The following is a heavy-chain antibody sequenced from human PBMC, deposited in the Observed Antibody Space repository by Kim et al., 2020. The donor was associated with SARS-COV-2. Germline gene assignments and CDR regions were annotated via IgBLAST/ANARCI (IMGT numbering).Heavy chain of an antibody. Sequence: GETIYAQKFQGSVTMTEDTSTDTAYMELSSLRSEDTAVYYCATLTGDLGYWGQGTLVTVSS. CDR2: GET. J-gene: IGHJ4*02. CDR3: ATLTGDLGY. D-gene: IGHD7-27*01. V-gene: IGHV1-24*01.